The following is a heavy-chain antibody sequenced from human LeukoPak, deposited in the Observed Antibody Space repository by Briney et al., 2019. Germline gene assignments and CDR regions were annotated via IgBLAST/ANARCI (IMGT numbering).Heavy chain of an antibody. J-gene: IGHJ4*02. V-gene: IGHV3-74*01. Sequence: GGSLRLSCAVSGFTFSNYWMHWVRQAPGKGLVCVSRINTDGSSTSYADSVRGRFTISRDNAKNTLYLQMNSLRAEDTAVYYCASASGNYYHTGYWGQGTLVTVSS. CDR2: INTDGSST. D-gene: IGHD1-26*01. CDR1: GFTFSNYW. CDR3: ASASGNYYHTGY.